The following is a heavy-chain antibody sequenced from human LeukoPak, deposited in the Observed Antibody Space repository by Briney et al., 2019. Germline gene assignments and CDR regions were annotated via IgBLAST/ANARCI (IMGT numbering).Heavy chain of an antibody. J-gene: IGHJ5*02. CDR3: ASRRGYNYGYYFA. CDR1: GFTFSSYW. D-gene: IGHD5-18*01. V-gene: IGHV3-7*01. CDR2: IKQDGSEK. Sequence: GGSLRLSCAASGFTFSSYWMTWVRQAPGKGLEWVANIKQDGSEKYYVDSVKGRFTIPRDNAKNSLSLQMNSLRAEDTAVYYCASRRGYNYGYYFAWGQGTLVTVSS.